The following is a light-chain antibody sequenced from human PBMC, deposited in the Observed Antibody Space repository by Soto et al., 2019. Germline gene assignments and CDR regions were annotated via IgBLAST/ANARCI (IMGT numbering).Light chain of an antibody. CDR3: QQFNSYPWT. CDR2: DAS. CDR1: QGISSA. J-gene: IGKJ1*01. Sequence: AIPLTQSPSSLSASVGDRVTITCRASQGISSALAWYQQKPGKAPKLLIYDASSLESGVPSRFSGSGSGTDFTITISSLQPEDFATYYCQQFNSYPWTFGQGTKVEIK. V-gene: IGKV1-13*02.